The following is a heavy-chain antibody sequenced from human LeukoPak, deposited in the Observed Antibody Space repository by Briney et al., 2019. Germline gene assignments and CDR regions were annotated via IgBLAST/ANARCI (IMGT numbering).Heavy chain of an antibody. CDR3: ATMGDCSSTSCYTGGYFDY. V-gene: IGHV4-39*01. CDR1: GGSISSSSYY. J-gene: IGHJ4*02. Sequence: PSETLSLTCTVSGGSISSSSYYWSWIRQPPGKGLEWIGYIYHSGSTYYNPSLKSRVTISVDTSKNQFSLKLSSVTAADTAVYYCATMGDCSSTSCYTGGYFDYWGQGTLVTVSS. D-gene: IGHD2-2*02. CDR2: IYHSGST.